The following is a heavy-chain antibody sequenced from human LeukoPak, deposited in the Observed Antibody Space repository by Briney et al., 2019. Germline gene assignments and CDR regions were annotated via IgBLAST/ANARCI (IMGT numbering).Heavy chain of an antibody. J-gene: IGHJ3*02. CDR2: ISVHNGNT. Sequence: ASVKVSCEASGYTFINYNIAWVRQAPGQGLEWMGWISVHNGNTYYAQKIQGRVAMTTDRSTTTAYMELRGLRSDDTAVYFCARDVSEGFGERVIDAFDIWGQGTVVTVSS. D-gene: IGHD3-10*01. CDR3: ARDVSEGFGERVIDAFDI. CDR1: GYTFINYN. V-gene: IGHV1-18*01.